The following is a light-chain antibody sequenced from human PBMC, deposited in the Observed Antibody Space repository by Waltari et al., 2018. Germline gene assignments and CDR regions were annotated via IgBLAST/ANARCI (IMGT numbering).Light chain of an antibody. J-gene: IGKJ2*01. V-gene: IGKV3-15*01. CDR1: KSVSSN. CDR3: QQYNNWPPEDT. CDR2: GAS. Sequence: EIVMTQSPATLPTSPGEGATLPCRASKSVSSNLAWYQHKPGQAPTLRIYGASTRATGIPASFSGSGSGTEFNLTISSLQSEDFAFYYCQQYNNWPPEDTFGQGTKLEIK.